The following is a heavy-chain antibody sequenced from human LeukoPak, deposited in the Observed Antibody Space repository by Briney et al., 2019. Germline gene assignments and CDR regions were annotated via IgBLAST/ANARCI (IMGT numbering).Heavy chain of an antibody. V-gene: IGHV1-69*13. CDR2: IIPIFGTA. J-gene: IGHJ4*02. CDR1: GGTFSSSA. CDR3: AREGGYDGDYAWYY. Sequence: SVKVSCKTSGGTFSSSAITWVRQAPGQGLEWMGGIIPIFGTANYAQKFQGRVTITADESTSTAYMELSSLRSEDTAVYYCAREGGYDGDYAWYYWGQGTLVTVSS. D-gene: IGHD4-17*01.